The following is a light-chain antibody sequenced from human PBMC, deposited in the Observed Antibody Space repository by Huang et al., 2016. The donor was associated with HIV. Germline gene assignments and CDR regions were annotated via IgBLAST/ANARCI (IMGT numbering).Light chain of an antibody. CDR1: QDISTY. CDR3: QQYDNLPWT. J-gene: IGKJ1*01. Sequence: DIQMTQSPSSLSASVGDRVTITCQASQDISTYINWYQQKPGNAPKGLIYAASNLETGVPSRFSGSGSGTDFTCTISSLQPGDIATYYCQQYDNLPWTFGQGTKVEIK. CDR2: AAS. V-gene: IGKV1-33*01.